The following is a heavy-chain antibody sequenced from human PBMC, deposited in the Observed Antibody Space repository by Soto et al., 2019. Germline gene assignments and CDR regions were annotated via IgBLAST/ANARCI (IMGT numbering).Heavy chain of an antibody. CDR2: IYYSGST. D-gene: IGHD6-13*01. J-gene: IGHJ6*02. V-gene: IGHV4-59*01. Sequence: PSETLSLTCTVSGGSISSYYWSWIRQPPGKGLEWIGYIYYSGSTNYNPSLKSRVTISVDTSKNQFSLKLSSVTAADTAVYYCARGGPRIAAAGKDYYYYGMDVWGQGTTVTVSS. CDR3: ARGGPRIAAAGKDYYYYGMDV. CDR1: GGSISSYY.